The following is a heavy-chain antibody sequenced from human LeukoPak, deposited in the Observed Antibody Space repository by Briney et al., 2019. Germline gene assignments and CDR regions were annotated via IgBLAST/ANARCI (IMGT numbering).Heavy chain of an antibody. CDR3: ARLSSDGYNSLTY. D-gene: IGHD5-24*01. CDR1: GYSISSGYY. Sequence: QVQLQESGPGLVKPSETLSLTCAVSGYSISSGYYWGWTRQPPGKGLEWIGSIYHSGSTYYNPSLKSRVTISLDTSKNQLSLKVSSVTAADTAVHYCARLSSDGYNSLTYWGQGTLVTVSS. CDR2: IYHSGST. J-gene: IGHJ4*02. V-gene: IGHV4-38-2*01.